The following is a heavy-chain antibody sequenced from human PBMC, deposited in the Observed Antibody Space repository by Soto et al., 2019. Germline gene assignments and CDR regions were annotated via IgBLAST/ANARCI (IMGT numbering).Heavy chain of an antibody. D-gene: IGHD2-15*01. V-gene: IGHV3-74*01. CDR2: ISDGSST. CDR1: GFSFGSNS. J-gene: IGHJ4*02. CDR3: VRDQDTYGQAVFDS. Sequence: GGSLRLSCSASGFSFGSNSMAWVRQAPGKGLEWVASISDGSSTSYADSVKGRFSISRDNAKNTVYLQMNSLRAEDTALYYCVRDQDTYGQAVFDSWGQGTLVTVSS.